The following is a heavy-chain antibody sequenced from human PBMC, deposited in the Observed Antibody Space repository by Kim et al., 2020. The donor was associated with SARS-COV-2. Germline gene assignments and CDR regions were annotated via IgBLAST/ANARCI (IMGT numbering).Heavy chain of an antibody. CDR3: ARSPEINTFHPAF. CDR2: ISHTGNT. Sequence: SETLSLTCAVYSGSVSGYSWIWIRQPPGKGLEWIGEISHTGNTNFNPSLKSRLTISVGTSYNQFSLKLRSVTAADTAMYYCARSPEINTFHPAFWGQGTLVTVSS. J-gene: IGHJ4*02. V-gene: IGHV4-34*01. CDR1: SGSVSGYS.